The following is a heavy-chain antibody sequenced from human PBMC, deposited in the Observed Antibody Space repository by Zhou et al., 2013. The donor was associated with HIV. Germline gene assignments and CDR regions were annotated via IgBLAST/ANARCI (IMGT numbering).Heavy chain of an antibody. CDR3: ARDRRYLDYGGSQEGNWFDP. V-gene: IGHV1-18*01. D-gene: IGHD4-17*01. CDR1: GYTFTSYG. J-gene: IGHJ5*02. Sequence: QVQLVQSGAVVKQPGASVKVSCKASGYTFTSYGISWVRQAPGQGLEWMGWISAYNGNTNYAQKLQGRVTMTTDTSTSTAYMELRSLRSDDTAVYYCARDRRYLDYGGSQEGNWFDPWGQGTLVTVSS. CDR2: ISAYNGNT.